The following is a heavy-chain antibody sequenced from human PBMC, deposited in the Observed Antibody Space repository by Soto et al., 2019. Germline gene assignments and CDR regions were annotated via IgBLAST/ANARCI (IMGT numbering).Heavy chain of an antibody. Sequence: PGGSLRLSCATSGFMFNDYAMYWVRQAPGQGLEWVAMISSDGNHQFYVDNVRGRFTVSRDNSKNTLNLQMNRLRPEDTAVYYCSRGTYYPQSSGLNADYWGPGTVVTVSS. CDR2: ISSDGNHQ. CDR3: SRGTYYPQSSGLNADY. D-gene: IGHD3-22*01. J-gene: IGHJ4*02. V-gene: IGHV3-30*03. CDR1: GFMFNDYA.